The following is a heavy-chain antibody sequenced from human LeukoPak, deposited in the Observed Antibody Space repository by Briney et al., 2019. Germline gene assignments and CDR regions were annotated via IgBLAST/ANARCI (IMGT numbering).Heavy chain of an antibody. CDR3: ARDYYGSGSYYKPPYYYYGMDV. Sequence: GESQKISCKGSGYSFTSYWISWVRQMPGKGLEWMGRIDPSDSYTNYSPSFQGHVTISADKSISTAYLQWSSLKASDTAMYYCARDYYGSGSYYKPPYYYYGMDVWGQGTTVTVSS. CDR2: IDPSDSYT. D-gene: IGHD3-10*01. CDR1: GYSFTSYW. V-gene: IGHV5-10-1*01. J-gene: IGHJ6*02.